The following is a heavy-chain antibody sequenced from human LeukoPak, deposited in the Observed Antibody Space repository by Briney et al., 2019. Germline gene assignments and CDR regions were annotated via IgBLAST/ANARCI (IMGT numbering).Heavy chain of an antibody. CDR1: GGSFSGYY. Sequence: PSETLSLTCAVYGGSFSGYYWSWIRQPPGKGLEWIGEINHSGSTNYNPSLKSRVTISVDTSKNQFSLKLSSVTAADTAVYYCATSYYDILTGYYPFDYWGQGTLVTVSS. V-gene: IGHV4-34*01. D-gene: IGHD3-9*01. CDR3: ATSYYDILTGYYPFDY. J-gene: IGHJ4*02. CDR2: INHSGST.